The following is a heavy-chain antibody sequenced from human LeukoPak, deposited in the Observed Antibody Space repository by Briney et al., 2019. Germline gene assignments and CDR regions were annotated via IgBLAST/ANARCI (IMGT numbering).Heavy chain of an antibody. Sequence: SETLSLTCTVSGGSISSTNYYWGWIRQPPGKGLEWIGTIYYSGSTYYSPSLKSRLAISVDTSKNQFSLRLSSVTAADTAIYYCARGRGYGGNYLRSFDIWGQGTMVTVSS. D-gene: IGHD1-26*01. CDR2: IYYSGST. CDR1: GGSISSTNYY. CDR3: ARGRGYGGNYLRSFDI. J-gene: IGHJ3*02. V-gene: IGHV4-39*01.